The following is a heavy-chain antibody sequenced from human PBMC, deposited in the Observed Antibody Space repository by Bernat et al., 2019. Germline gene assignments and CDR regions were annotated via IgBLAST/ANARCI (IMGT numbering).Heavy chain of an antibody. CDR2: ISSSSSYT. J-gene: IGHJ3*02. Sequence: QVQLVESGGGLVKPGGSLRHSCAASGFTFSDYYMSWIRQAPGKGLEWVSYISSSSSYTNYADSVKGRFTISRDNAKNSLYLQMNSLRAEDTAVYYCARDRALGYCSGGSCTDAFDIWGQGTMVTVSS. D-gene: IGHD2-15*01. CDR1: GFTFSDYY. V-gene: IGHV3-11*05. CDR3: ARDRALGYCSGGSCTDAFDI.